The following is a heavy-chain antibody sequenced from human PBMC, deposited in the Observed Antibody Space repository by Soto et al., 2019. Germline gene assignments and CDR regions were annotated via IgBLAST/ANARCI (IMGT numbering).Heavy chain of an antibody. CDR2: IIPILGIA. V-gene: IGHV1-69*04. J-gene: IGHJ5*02. Sequence: SVKVSCKASGGTFSSYTISWVRQAPGQGLEWMGRIIPILGIANYAQKFQGRVTITADKSTSTAYMELSSLRSEDTAVYYCAREGQQLAPKPFDPWGQGTLVTVSS. CDR3: AREGQQLAPKPFDP. D-gene: IGHD6-13*01. CDR1: GGTFSSYT.